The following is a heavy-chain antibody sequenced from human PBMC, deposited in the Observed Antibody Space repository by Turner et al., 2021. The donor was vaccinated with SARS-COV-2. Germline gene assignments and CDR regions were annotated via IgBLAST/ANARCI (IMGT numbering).Heavy chain of an antibody. Sequence: EVQPGESGGGMVKPGGSMRLACAASGSACSSYTMYLVRQAPGMGLEWVSSMSSSSSYIFYADSVKGRFTISRDNAKNSLYLQMNSLRSEDTAVYYCARGTYYYDSSVYSGTNWFDPWGQGTLVTVSS. J-gene: IGHJ5*02. D-gene: IGHD3-22*01. CDR3: ARGTYYYDSSVYSGTNWFDP. V-gene: IGHV3-21*01. CDR1: GSACSSYT. CDR2: MSSSSSYI.